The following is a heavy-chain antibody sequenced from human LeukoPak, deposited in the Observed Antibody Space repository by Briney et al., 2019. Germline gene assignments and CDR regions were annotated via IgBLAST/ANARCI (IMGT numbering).Heavy chain of an antibody. V-gene: IGHV4-59*01. D-gene: IGHD6-6*01. J-gene: IGHJ6*03. CDR1: GGSISSYY. CDR3: ASIAARPGYYYYYRYV. CDR2: IYYSGSA. Sequence: SETLSLTCTVSGGSISSYYWCWIRKPPRQGQEWVGYIYYSGSANYNTSLTRRVTISVDTSKNQFALKLSSVAAADTAVYCCASIAARPGYYYYYRYVWGKGTTVTASS.